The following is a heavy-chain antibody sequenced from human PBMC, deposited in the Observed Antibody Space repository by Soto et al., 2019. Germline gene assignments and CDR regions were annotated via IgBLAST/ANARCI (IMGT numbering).Heavy chain of an antibody. J-gene: IGHJ6*02. Sequence: PGGPLRLSCAASGFTVSSNYMSWVRQAPGEGLEWVSVIDSGGSTYYADSVKGRFTISRDNSKNTLYLQMNSLRAEDTAVYYCAREGSSGYYYYYGMDVWGQGTTVTVSS. D-gene: IGHD6-19*01. CDR2: IDSGGST. V-gene: IGHV3-53*01. CDR1: GFTVSSNY. CDR3: AREGSSGYYYYYGMDV.